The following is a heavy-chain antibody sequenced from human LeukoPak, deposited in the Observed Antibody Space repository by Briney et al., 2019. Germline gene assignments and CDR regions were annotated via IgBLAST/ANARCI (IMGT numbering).Heavy chain of an antibody. Sequence: PGGSLRLSCAASGFTFSSYWMSWVRQAPGKGLEWVANIKQDGSEKYYVDSVKGRFTISRDNAKNSLYLQMNSLRAEDTAVYYCARENSSGWYDNYYFDYWGQGTLVTVSS. V-gene: IGHV3-7*01. D-gene: IGHD6-19*01. CDR2: IKQDGSEK. CDR3: ARENSSGWYDNYYFDY. J-gene: IGHJ4*02. CDR1: GFTFSSYW.